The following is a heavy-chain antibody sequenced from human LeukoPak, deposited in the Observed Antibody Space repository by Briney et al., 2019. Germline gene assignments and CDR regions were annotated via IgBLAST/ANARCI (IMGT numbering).Heavy chain of an antibody. V-gene: IGHV4-59*08. CDR1: GDSITSDY. J-gene: IGHJ4*02. CDR2: INYRGTT. CDR3: AKYGDGARDISLDI. D-gene: IGHD4-17*01. Sequence: PSETLSLTCTVSGDSITSDYWSWIRQPPGKGLEWIGFINYRGTTSYNPSLTSRVAISRDMSKNQFALSLNSVSAADTAVYYCAKYGDGARDISLDIWGREPRVTVSS.